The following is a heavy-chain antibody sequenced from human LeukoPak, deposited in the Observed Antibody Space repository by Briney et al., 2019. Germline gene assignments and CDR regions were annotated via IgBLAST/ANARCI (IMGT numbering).Heavy chain of an antibody. J-gene: IGHJ4*02. D-gene: IGHD3-10*01. CDR1: GFTFSSYW. CDR3: AMVRGGSKYGY. V-gene: IGHV3-7*03. CDR2: IKQDGSEK. Sequence: PGGSLRLSCAASGFTFSSYWMSWVRQAPGKGLEWVANIKQDGSEKYHVDSVKGRFTISRDNAKNSLYLQMNSLRAEDTAVYYFAMVRGGSKYGYWGQGTLVTVSS.